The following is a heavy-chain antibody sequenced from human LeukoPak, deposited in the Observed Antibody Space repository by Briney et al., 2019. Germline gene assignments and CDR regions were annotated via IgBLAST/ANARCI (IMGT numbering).Heavy chain of an antibody. CDR3: ARAKLGTFYFDY. CDR2: IYYSGST. D-gene: IGHD7-27*01. Sequence: SETLSLTCTDSGGSISSYYWSWIRQPPGKGLEWIGYIYYSGSTNYNPSLKSRVTISVDTSKNQFSLKLSSVTAADTAVYYCARAKLGTFYFDYWDQGTLVTVSS. J-gene: IGHJ4*02. V-gene: IGHV4-59*01. CDR1: GGSISSYY.